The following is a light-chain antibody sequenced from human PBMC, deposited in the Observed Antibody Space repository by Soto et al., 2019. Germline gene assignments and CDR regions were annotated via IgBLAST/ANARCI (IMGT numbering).Light chain of an antibody. V-gene: IGLV1-40*01. CDR2: RNT. CDR1: SSNIGAGFD. Sequence: QPVLTQPPSVSGAPGQRVTISCTGSSSNIGAGFDVHWYQQLPGRAPQLLIYRNTNRPSGVPDRFSGSRSVTSASLTITGLQAEDEADYYCQSYDSGLRVFGGGTKVTVL. CDR3: QSYDSGLRV. J-gene: IGLJ3*02.